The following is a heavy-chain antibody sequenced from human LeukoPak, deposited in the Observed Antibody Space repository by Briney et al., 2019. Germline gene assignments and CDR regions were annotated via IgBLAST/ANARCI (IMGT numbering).Heavy chain of an antibody. CDR3: ARAGYGDYVDY. J-gene: IGHJ4*02. CDR1: GGSISSYY. Sequence: SETLSLTCTVSGGSISSYYWSWIRQPPGKGLEWIGCIYYSGSTNYNPSLKSRVTISVDTSKNQFSLKLSSVTAADTAVYYCARAGYGDYVDYWGQGTLVTVSS. CDR2: IYYSGST. V-gene: IGHV4-59*01. D-gene: IGHD4-17*01.